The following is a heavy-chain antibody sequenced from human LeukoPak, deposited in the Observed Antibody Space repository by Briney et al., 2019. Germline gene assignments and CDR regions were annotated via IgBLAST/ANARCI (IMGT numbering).Heavy chain of an antibody. Sequence: GGSLRLSCAASGFTFDDYAIHWVRQAPGKGLEWVSGISWNSGSIGYADSVKGRFTVSRDNAKNSLYLQMNSLRAEDTALYYCAKLGSNWNYSPSAFDIWGQGTMVTVSS. D-gene: IGHD1-7*01. CDR3: AKLGSNWNYSPSAFDI. CDR2: ISWNSGSI. V-gene: IGHV3-9*01. CDR1: GFTFDDYA. J-gene: IGHJ3*02.